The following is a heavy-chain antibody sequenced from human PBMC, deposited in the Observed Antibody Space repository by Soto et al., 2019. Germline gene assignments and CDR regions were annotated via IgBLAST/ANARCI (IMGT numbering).Heavy chain of an antibody. CDR1: GGSISGSY. CDR2: VYYTGST. CDR3: ARSVAVPGAHIDY. V-gene: IGHV4-59*01. D-gene: IGHD6-19*01. J-gene: IGHJ4*02. Sequence: PSETLSLTGSVSGGSISGSYWSWIRQSPGKGLEWLGYVYYTGSTNYSPSLRSRVSISVDTSKNEFSLRLSSVTAADTAVYFCARSVAVPGAHIDYWGQGTQVTVPQ.